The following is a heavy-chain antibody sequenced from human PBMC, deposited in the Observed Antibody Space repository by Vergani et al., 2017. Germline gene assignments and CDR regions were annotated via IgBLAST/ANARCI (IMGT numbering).Heavy chain of an antibody. D-gene: IGHD3-10*01. Sequence: QVQLVQSGAEVKKPGASVKVSCKASGYTFTGYYMHWVRQAPGQGLEWMGWINPNSGGTNYAQKFQGRVTITADESTSTAYMDLSSLRSEDTAVYYCATLLEGDVPPLFDYWGQGTLVTVSS. J-gene: IGHJ4*02. V-gene: IGHV1-2*02. CDR2: INPNSGGT. CDR1: GYTFTGYY. CDR3: ATLLEGDVPPLFDY.